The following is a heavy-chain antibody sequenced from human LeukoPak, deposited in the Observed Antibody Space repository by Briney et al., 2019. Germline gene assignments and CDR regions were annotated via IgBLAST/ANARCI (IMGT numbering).Heavy chain of an antibody. Sequence: GGSLRLSCAASGFTFSSYAMSWVRQAPGKGLEWVSAISGSGGSTYYADSVKGRFTVSRDNSKNTLYLQMNSLRAEDTAVYYCATKTIFGVVTNDYWGQGTLVTVSS. CDR1: GFTFSSYA. CDR3: ATKTIFGVVTNDY. J-gene: IGHJ4*02. CDR2: ISGSGGST. V-gene: IGHV3-23*01. D-gene: IGHD3-3*01.